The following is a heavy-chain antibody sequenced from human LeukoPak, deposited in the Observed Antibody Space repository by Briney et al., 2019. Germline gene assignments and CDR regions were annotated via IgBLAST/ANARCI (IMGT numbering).Heavy chain of an antibody. Sequence: SETLSLTCTVSGGPISSYYWSWIRQPAGKGLEWIGRIYTSGSTNYNPSLKSRVTMSVDTSKNQFSLKLSSVTAADTAVYYCARLSTYYCGSVWGGYYFDYWGQGTLVTVSS. D-gene: IGHD3-10*01. CDR3: ARLSTYYCGSVWGGYYFDY. CDR2: IYTSGST. CDR1: GGPISSYY. J-gene: IGHJ4*02. V-gene: IGHV4-4*07.